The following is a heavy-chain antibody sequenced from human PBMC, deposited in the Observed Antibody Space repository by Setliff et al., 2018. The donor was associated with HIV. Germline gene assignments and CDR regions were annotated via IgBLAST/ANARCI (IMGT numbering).Heavy chain of an antibody. Sequence: SETLSLTCTVSGGSISSHYWNWIRQPPGRGLEWIGYIYYNGNTNYNPSLKSRVTISVDTSKNQLSLKLSSVTAADTAVYYCAREIYGGNSRPFDYWGQGTLVTVSS. CDR3: AREIYGGNSRPFDY. D-gene: IGHD4-17*01. V-gene: IGHV4-59*11. CDR1: GGSISSHY. CDR2: IYYNGNT. J-gene: IGHJ4*02.